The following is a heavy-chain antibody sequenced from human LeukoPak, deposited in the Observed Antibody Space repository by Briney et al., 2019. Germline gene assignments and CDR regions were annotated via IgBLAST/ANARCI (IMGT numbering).Heavy chain of an antibody. D-gene: IGHD1-26*01. Sequence: PSETLSVTCTVSGGSISSYYWSWLRQPAGKGLEWIGRIYTSGSTNYNPSLKRRVTMSVDTSKNQFSLKLSSVTAADTAVYYCASGGSKRAFDIWGQGTMVTVSS. J-gene: IGHJ3*02. V-gene: IGHV4-4*07. CDR3: ASGGSKRAFDI. CDR1: GGSISSYY. CDR2: IYTSGST.